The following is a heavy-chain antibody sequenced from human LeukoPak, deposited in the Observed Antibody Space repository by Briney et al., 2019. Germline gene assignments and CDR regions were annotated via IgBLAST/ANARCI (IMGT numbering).Heavy chain of an antibody. J-gene: IGHJ4*02. V-gene: IGHV3-23*01. CDR1: GFTLTSCA. Sequence: PGGSLRLSCAASGFTLTSCAMSWVRQAPGKGLEWVSTISGGDSGGTTFYAESVKGRFTISRDNSKNTLYLQMNSLRAEDTAVYYCAKDNNVVVTTPFFDYWGQGTLVTVSS. CDR2: ISGGDSGGTT. D-gene: IGHD2-21*02. CDR3: AKDNNVVVTTPFFDY.